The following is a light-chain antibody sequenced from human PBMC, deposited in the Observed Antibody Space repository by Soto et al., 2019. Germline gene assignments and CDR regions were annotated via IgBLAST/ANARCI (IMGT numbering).Light chain of an antibody. CDR1: SNDVGRYNL. CDR3: CSYAGSSTDVV. V-gene: IGLV2-23*01. J-gene: IGLJ2*01. CDR2: EGS. Sequence: QSALTQPASVSGSPGQSITFSCTGTSNDVGRYNLVSWYQQHPGKVPKVLIYEGSKRPSGVSNRFSGSKSGNTASLTISGLQAEDEADYYCCSYAGSSTDVVFGGGTKLTVL.